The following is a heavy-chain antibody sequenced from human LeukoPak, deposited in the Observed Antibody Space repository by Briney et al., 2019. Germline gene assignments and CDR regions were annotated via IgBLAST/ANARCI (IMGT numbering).Heavy chain of an antibody. CDR1: GGSISSSSYY. D-gene: IGHD2/OR15-2a*01. J-gene: IGHJ4*02. CDR2: TYYSGST. CDR3: ARLGFYGLTDY. V-gene: IGHV4-39*01. Sequence: SETLSLTCTVSGGSISSSSYYWGWIRQPPGKGLEWIGSTYYSGSTYYNPSLKSRVTISVDTSKNQFSLKLSSVTAADTAVYYCARLGFYGLTDYWGQGTLVTVSS.